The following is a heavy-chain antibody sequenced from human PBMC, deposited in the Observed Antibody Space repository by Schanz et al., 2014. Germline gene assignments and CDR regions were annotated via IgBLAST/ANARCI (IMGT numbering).Heavy chain of an antibody. Sequence: EVQLVESGGGLVQPGGSLRLSCAASGFTFSGYWMSWVRQAPGKGLEWVANIKQDGSEKYYVDSVKGRFTISIDNAKNSLFLQMNSLRAEDTAVYYCARHRWRDAFDIWGQGTMVTVSS. CDR3: ARHRWRDAFDI. V-gene: IGHV3-7*01. CDR2: IKQDGSEK. CDR1: GFTFSGYW. D-gene: IGHD2-15*01. J-gene: IGHJ3*02.